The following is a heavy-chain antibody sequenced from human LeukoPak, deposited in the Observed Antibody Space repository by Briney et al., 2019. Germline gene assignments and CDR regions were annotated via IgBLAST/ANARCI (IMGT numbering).Heavy chain of an antibody. CDR3: ARGFTSTTVTTWWFDP. J-gene: IGHJ5*02. V-gene: IGHV4-31*03. CDR1: GGSISSGGYY. D-gene: IGHD4-17*01. CDR2: IYYSGST. Sequence: PSQTLSLTCTVSGGSISSGGYYWSWIRQHPGKGLEWIGYIYYSGSTYYNPSLKSRITISVDTSKNQFSLKLSSVTAADTAVCYCARGFTSTTVTTWWFDPWGQGTLVTVSS.